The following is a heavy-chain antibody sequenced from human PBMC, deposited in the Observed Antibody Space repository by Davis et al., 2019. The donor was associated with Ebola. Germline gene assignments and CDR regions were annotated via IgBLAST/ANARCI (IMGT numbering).Heavy chain of an antibody. D-gene: IGHD3-3*01. V-gene: IGHV3-23*01. Sequence: GESLKISCAASGFTFSSYAMHWVRQAPGKGLEWVSAISGSGGSTYYADSVKGRFTISRDNSKNTLYLQMNSLRAEDTAVYYCAKDYDFWSGYSDYWGQGTLVTVSS. CDR3: AKDYDFWSGYSDY. CDR2: ISGSGGST. CDR1: GFTFSSYA. J-gene: IGHJ4*02.